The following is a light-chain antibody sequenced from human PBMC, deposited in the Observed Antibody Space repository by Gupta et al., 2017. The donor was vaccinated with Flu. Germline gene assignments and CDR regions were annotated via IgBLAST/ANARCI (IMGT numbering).Light chain of an antibody. V-gene: IGLV2-14*01. Sequence: QSALTQPASVSGSPGQSITISCTGTSSDIGGYNSVSWYQQYPGKAPKVMIYDVANRPSGVSTRFSASKSGNTASLTISGLQAEDEADYYCSSYTISSTLVFGGGTTLTVL. CDR1: SSDIGGYNS. CDR3: SSYTISSTLV. J-gene: IGLJ3*02. CDR2: DVA.